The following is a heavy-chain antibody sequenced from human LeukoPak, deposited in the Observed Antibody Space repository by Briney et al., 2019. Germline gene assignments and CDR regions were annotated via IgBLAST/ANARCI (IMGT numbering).Heavy chain of an antibody. CDR2: ISSSGSTI. Sequence: GGSLRLSCAASGFTFNTYTMNWVRQAPGKGLEWVSYISSSGSTIYYADSVKGRFTISRDNAKNSLYLQMNSLRAEDTAVYYCARDRLRRLYYFDYWGQGTLVTVSS. CDR1: GFTFNTYT. J-gene: IGHJ4*02. CDR3: ARDRLRRLYYFDY. D-gene: IGHD4-17*01. V-gene: IGHV3-48*04.